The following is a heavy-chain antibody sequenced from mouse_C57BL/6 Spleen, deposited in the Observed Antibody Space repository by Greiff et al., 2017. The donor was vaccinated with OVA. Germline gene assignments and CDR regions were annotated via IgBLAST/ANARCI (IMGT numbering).Heavy chain of an antibody. J-gene: IGHJ3*01. CDR2: IDPSDSET. D-gene: IGHD2-3*01. CDR3: AREGDGYSCFAY. CDR1: GYTFTSYW. Sequence: VQLQQPGAELVRPGSSVKLSCKASGYTFTSYWMHWVKQRPIQGLEWIGNIDPSDSETHYNQKFKDKATLTVDKSSSTAYMQLSSLTSEDSAVYYCAREGDGYSCFAYWGQGTLVTVSA. V-gene: IGHV1-52*01.